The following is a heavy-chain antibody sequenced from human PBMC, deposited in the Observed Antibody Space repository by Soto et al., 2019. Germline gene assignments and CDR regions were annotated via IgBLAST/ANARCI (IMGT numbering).Heavy chain of an antibody. CDR1: GGSISSSRYR. CDR3: ATVDGLGVVTPFMDY. CDR2: IYYSGST. D-gene: IGHD3-3*01. V-gene: IGHV4-39*01. J-gene: IGHJ4*02. Sequence: QLQLQESGPGLVKPSETLSLICTVSGGSISSSRYRWGWVRQPPGKGLEWIGTIYYSGSTHYNPSLKSRVTISVDTSKSQFSLRLNSVTAADTAVYYCATVDGLGVVTPFMDYWGQRTLVTVSS.